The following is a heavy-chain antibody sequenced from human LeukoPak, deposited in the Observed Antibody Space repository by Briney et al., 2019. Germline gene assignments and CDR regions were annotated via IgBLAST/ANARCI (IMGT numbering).Heavy chain of an antibody. D-gene: IGHD2-15*01. Sequence: PSETLSLTCAVSGYSISSGYYWGWIRPPPRKGVEWIGSIYHSGSTYYNPSLKSRVTISVDTSKNQFSLKLSSVTAADAAVYYCARGSVVAATHDYWGQGTLVTVSS. CDR2: IYHSGST. V-gene: IGHV4-38-2*01. CDR1: GYSISSGYY. J-gene: IGHJ4*02. CDR3: ARGSVVAATHDY.